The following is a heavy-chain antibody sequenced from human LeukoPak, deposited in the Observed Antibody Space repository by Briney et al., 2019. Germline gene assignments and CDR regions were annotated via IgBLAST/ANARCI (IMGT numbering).Heavy chain of an antibody. CDR3: AREVRNFCSSTSCTTYYYYGMDV. D-gene: IGHD2-2*01. CDR1: GYTFTGYY. V-gene: IGHV1-2*02. CDR2: INPNSGGT. Sequence: ASVKVSCKASGYTFTGYYMHWVRQAPEQGLEWMGWINPNSGGTNYAQKLQGRVTMTRDTSISTAYMELSRLRSDDTAVYYCAREVRNFCSSTSCTTYYYYGMDVWGQGTTVTVSS. J-gene: IGHJ6*02.